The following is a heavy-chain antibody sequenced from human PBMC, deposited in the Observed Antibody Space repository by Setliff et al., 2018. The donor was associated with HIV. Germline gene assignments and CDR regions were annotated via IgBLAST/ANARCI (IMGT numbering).Heavy chain of an antibody. CDR3: ASSGSGSYYNGLGY. J-gene: IGHJ4*02. Sequence: SLRLSCAASGFTFRYWMNWVRQAPGKGLEWIACITSSSGAIYYADSVRGRFTISRDNAKNSLSLQMKSLRPEDTAVYYCASSGSGSYYNGLGYWGQGTLVTVSS. V-gene: IGHV3-48*01. CDR2: ITSSSGAI. D-gene: IGHD3-10*01. CDR1: GFTFRYW.